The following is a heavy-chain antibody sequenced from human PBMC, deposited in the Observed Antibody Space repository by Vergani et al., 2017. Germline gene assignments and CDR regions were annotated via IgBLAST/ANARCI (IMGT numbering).Heavy chain of an antibody. CDR2: IYYSGST. D-gene: IGHD5-18*01. CDR3: ARDTAMVLDY. V-gene: IGHV4-39*07. J-gene: IGHJ4*02. CDR1: GGSLSSSSYY. Sequence: QLQLQESGPGLVKPSETLSLTCSVSGGSLSSSSYYWGWIRQSPGKGLEWIGSIYYSGSTNYNPSLKSRVTISVDTSKNQFSLKLSSVTAADTAVYYCARDTAMVLDYWGQGTLVTVSS.